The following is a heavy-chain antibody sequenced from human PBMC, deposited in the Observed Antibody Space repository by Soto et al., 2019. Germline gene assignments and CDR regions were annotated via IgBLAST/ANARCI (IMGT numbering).Heavy chain of an antibody. J-gene: IGHJ6*02. CDR1: GFTFSEKW. CDR3: ARGHYGLDV. Sequence: GGSLRLSCAASGFTFSEKWMTWVRQAPGRGLEWVAHINQGGSEKFYVDSVKGRFTISRDNAKKSLSLQMNSLIDEDTAVYYCARGHYGLDVWGQGTMVTVSS. CDR2: INQGGSEK. V-gene: IGHV3-7*03.